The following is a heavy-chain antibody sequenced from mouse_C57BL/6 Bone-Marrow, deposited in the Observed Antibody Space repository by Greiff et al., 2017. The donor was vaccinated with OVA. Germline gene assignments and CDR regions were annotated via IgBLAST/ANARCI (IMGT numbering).Heavy chain of an antibody. CDR2: FYPGSGSI. J-gene: IGHJ2*01. D-gene: IGHD1-1*01. Sequence: QVQLQQSGAELVKPGASVKLSCKASGYTFTEYTIHWVKQRSGQGLEWIGWFYPGSGSIKYNEKFKDKATLTADKSSSTVYMELSRLTSEDSAVYCCARHEDGTPITTVKGYYFDYWGQGTTLTVSS. CDR1: GYTFTEYT. CDR3: ARHEDGTPITTVKGYYFDY. V-gene: IGHV1-62-2*01.